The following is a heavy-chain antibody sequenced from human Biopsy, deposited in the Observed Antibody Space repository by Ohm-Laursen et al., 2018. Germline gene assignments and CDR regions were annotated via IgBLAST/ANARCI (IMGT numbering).Heavy chain of an antibody. CDR1: GGSFSDDY. CDR3: ARGRNYIWGNEPWD. V-gene: IGHV4-34*01. Sequence: LSLTCGVYGGSFSDDYWTWIRQPPGKGLEWIGEINHGGTTKYYNPSLRSRASISKDTSKNQFSLRLTSVSAADTAVYYCARGRNYIWGNEPWDWGQGTLVTVSS. J-gene: IGHJ1*01. D-gene: IGHD3-16*01. CDR2: INHGGTT.